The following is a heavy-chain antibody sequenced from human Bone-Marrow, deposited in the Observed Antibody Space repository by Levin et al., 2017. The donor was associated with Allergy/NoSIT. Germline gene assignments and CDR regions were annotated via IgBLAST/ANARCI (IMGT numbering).Heavy chain of an antibody. CDR1: GFTFGDYA. V-gene: IGHV3-49*03. D-gene: IGHD6-19*01. J-gene: IGHJ4*02. CDR3: ASHQKAVAGTDY. Sequence: GGSLRLSCTGSGFTFGDYALSWFRQAPGKGLEWVGLIRGKNFGGTTEYGASVKGRFSFSRDDSKKIAYLEMNSLQADDTAVYFCASHQKAVAGTDYWGQGTQVTVSS. CDR2: IRGKNFGGTT.